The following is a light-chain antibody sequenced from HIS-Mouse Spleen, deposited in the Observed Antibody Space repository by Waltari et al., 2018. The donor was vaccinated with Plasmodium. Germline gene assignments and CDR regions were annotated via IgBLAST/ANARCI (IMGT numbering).Light chain of an antibody. J-gene: IGKJ4*01. CDR1: QGISSY. CDR2: AAS. CDR3: QQYYSYPLT. Sequence: AIRTTQSPSSFSASTVDRVTITFRASQGISSYLAWYQQKPGKAPKLLIYAASTLQSGVPSRFSGSGSGTDFTLTISCLQSEDFATYYCQQYYSYPLTFGGGTKVEIK. V-gene: IGKV1-8*01.